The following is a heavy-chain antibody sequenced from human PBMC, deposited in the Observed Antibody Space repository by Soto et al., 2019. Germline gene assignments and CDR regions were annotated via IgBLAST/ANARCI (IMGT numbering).Heavy chain of an antibody. CDR3: ARWGPGAFDI. D-gene: IGHD3-16*01. CDR1: GFTLSSYS. V-gene: IGHV3-21*01. J-gene: IGHJ3*02. Sequence: GGSLRLSFAASGFTLSSYSMNWVRQAPWKGLEWVSSISSSSSYIYYADSVKGRFTISRDNAKNSLYLQMNSLRAEDTAVYYCARWGPGAFDIWGQGTMVTVSS. CDR2: ISSSSSYI.